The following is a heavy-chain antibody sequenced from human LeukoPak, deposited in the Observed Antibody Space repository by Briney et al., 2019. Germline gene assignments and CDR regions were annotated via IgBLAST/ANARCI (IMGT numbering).Heavy chain of an antibody. CDR3: ASLQLSSIDY. J-gene: IGHJ4*02. CDR2: ISGSGGST. Sequence: PGGSLRLSCAASGFTFSSYAMSWVRQAPGEGLEWVSAISGSGGSTYYADSVKGRFTISRDNSKNTLYLQMNSLRAEDTAVYYCASLQLSSIDYWGQGTLVTVSS. CDR1: GFTFSSYA. V-gene: IGHV3-23*01. D-gene: IGHD6-19*01.